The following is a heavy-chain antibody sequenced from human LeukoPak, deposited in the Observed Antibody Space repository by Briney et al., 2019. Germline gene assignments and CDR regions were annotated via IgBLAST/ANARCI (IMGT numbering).Heavy chain of an antibody. CDR3: ARIRGYYCDY. V-gene: IGHV3-48*03. Sequence: PGGSLRLSCAASGFTFRSYEMNWVRQAPGRGLEWISYISSSGDTKYYADSVKGRFTISRDNAKNSLYLQMNSLRGEDAAVCYCARIRGYYCDYWGQGTPVTVSS. CDR1: GFTFRSYE. J-gene: IGHJ4*02. CDR2: ISSSGDTK.